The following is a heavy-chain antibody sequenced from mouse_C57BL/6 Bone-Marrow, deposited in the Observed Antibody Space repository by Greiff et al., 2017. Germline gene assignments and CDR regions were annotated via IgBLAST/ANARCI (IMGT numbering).Heavy chain of an antibody. Sequence: VKLQESGAELVRPGASVKLSCKASGYTFTDSYINWVKQRPGQGLELIARIYPRSGNTYYNEKFKGKATLNAEKSSSTAYMQLSDLTSEDSAVYFCASEPFTTVVDYFDYWGQGTTLTVSS. CDR3: ASEPFTTVVDYFDY. D-gene: IGHD1-1*01. V-gene: IGHV1-76*01. J-gene: IGHJ2*01. CDR2: IYPRSGNT. CDR1: GYTFTDSY.